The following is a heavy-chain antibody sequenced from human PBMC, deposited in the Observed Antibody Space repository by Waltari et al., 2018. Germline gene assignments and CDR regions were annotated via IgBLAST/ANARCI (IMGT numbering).Heavy chain of an antibody. D-gene: IGHD1-26*01. V-gene: IGHV3-64*01. CDR3: AMGLGLYAFDV. CDR2: ITGNGDRT. CDR1: GFIFSNYP. Sequence: EVQLVESGGGLVQPGGSLRLSCAASGFIFSNYPIHWVRQAPGKGLECVSVITGNGDRTRYSNSVKDRFIISRDNSKNIVYRQMGSLRPEDMAVYYCAMGLGLYAFDVWGQGTVVTVSP. J-gene: IGHJ3*01.